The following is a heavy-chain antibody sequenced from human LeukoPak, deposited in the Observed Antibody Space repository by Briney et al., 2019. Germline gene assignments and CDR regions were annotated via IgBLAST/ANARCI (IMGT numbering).Heavy chain of an antibody. J-gene: IGHJ6*02. CDR1: GITVSRSY. Sequence: GGSLRLSCAASGITVSRSYMNWVRQAPGKGLEWVSVIYSGGTTDYADSVKGRFTISRDKSKNTLFLQMNSLRVEDTAVYYCARGEDNWIYKRVHKPMDVWGQGTTVTVSS. CDR3: ARGEDNWIYKRVHKPMDV. D-gene: IGHD1-7*01. V-gene: IGHV3-66*02. CDR2: IYSGGTT.